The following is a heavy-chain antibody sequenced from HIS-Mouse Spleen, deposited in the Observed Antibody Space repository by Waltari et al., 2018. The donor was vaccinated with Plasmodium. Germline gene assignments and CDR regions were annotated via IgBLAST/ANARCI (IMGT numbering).Heavy chain of an antibody. J-gene: IGHJ3*02. D-gene: IGHD2-2*01. V-gene: IGHV4-4*07. CDR2: IYTSGST. Sequence: QVQLQESGPGLVKPSETLSLTCTVSGGSISSYYWSWIRQPAGKGLEWIGRIYTSGSTNYTPSLKSRVTMSVDTSKNQFSLKLSSVTAADTAVYYCARVDPYCSSTSCYDAFDIWGQGTMVTVSS. CDR3: ARVDPYCSSTSCYDAFDI. CDR1: GGSISSYY.